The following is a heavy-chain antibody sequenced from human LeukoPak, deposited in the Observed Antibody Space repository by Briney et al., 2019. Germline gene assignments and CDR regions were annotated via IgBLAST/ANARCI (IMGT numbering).Heavy chain of an antibody. V-gene: IGHV4-34*01. CDR3: ARGGEGYHYGSASQDH. J-gene: IGHJ4*02. CDR1: GGSFSAYY. CDR2: INHSGST. D-gene: IGHD3-10*01. Sequence: PSETLSLTCAVYGGSFSAYYWTWLRQPPGKGLEWIGEINHSGSTNYNPSLKSRVTISLDTSKNQFSLKLSSVTAADTAVYYCARGGEGYHYGSASQDHWGQGTLVTVPS.